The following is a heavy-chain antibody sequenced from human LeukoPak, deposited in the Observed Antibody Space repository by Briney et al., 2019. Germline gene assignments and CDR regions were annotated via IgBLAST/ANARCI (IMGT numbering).Heavy chain of an antibody. CDR2: INPTGGST. CDR3: ARVVGAIDY. D-gene: IGHD1-26*01. CDR1: GYTFPSYF. V-gene: IGHV1-46*01. Sequence: ASVKVSCKASGYTFPSYFMHWVRQAPGQGLEWMGIINPTGGSTTYAQKFQGRVTMTRDTSTSTVYMELSSLRSDDTAVYYCARVVGAIDYWGQGTLVTVSS. J-gene: IGHJ4*02.